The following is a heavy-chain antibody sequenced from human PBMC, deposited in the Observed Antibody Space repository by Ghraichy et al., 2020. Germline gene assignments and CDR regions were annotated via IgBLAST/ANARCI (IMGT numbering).Heavy chain of an antibody. CDR1: GGTFSSYA. Sequence: VKVSCKASGGTFSSYAISWVRQAPGQGLEWMGGIIPIFGTANYAQKFQGRVTITADKSTSTAYMELSSLRSEDTAVYYCARDIVVVPAAMGNWFDPWGQGTLVTVSS. J-gene: IGHJ5*02. V-gene: IGHV1-69*06. D-gene: IGHD2-2*01. CDR2: IIPIFGTA. CDR3: ARDIVVVPAAMGNWFDP.